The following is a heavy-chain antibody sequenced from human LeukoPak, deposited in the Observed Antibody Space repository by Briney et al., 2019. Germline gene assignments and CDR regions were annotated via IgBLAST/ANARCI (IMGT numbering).Heavy chain of an antibody. Sequence: GASVKVSCKASGGTFSSYAISWVRQAPGQGLEWMGGIIPIFGTANYAQKFQGRVTITADESTSPAYMELSSLRSEDTAVYYCATLEDDYAGNSPLDYWGQGTLVTVSS. CDR2: IIPIFGTA. D-gene: IGHD4-23*01. J-gene: IGHJ4*02. CDR3: ATLEDDYAGNSPLDY. CDR1: GGTFSSYA. V-gene: IGHV1-69*13.